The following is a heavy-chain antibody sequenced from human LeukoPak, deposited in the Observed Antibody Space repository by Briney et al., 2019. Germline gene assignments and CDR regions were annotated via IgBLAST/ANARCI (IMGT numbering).Heavy chain of an antibody. V-gene: IGHV4-39*01. D-gene: IGHD3-9*01. CDR3: ARWGYPDFDWYYNDY. J-gene: IGHJ4*02. CDR2: IHYSGST. CDR1: GGSISTSIYY. Sequence: SETLSLTCTVSGGSISTSIYYWGWIRQPPGKGLEWIGSIHYSGSTYYNPSLKSRVTISVDTSKNQFSLKLSSVTAADTAVYYCARWGYPDFDWYYNDYWGQGTLVTVSS.